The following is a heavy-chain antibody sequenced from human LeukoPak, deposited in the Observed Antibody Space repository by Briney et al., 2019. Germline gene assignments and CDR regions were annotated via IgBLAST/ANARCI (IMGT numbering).Heavy chain of an antibody. J-gene: IGHJ4*02. CDR2: IYYSGST. CDR1: GGSISSYY. V-gene: IGHV4-59*01. Sequence: SETLSLTCTVSGGSISSYYWSWIRQPPGKGLEWIGYIYYSGSTNYNTSPKSRVTISVDTSKHQLSLKLSSVTAADTAVYYCARDHRVIGRFGESCFDYWGQGTLVTVSS. D-gene: IGHD3-10*01. CDR3: ARDHRVIGRFGESCFDY.